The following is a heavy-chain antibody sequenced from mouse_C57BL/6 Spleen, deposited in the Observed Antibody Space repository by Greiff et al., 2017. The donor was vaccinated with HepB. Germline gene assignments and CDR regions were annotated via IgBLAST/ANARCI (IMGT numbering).Heavy chain of an antibody. D-gene: IGHD2-10*02. J-gene: IGHJ1*03. CDR1: GFTFSSYA. CDR2: ISDGGSYT. Sequence: EVKVVESGGGLVKPGGSLKLSCAASGFTFSSYAMSWVRQTPEKRLEWVATISDGGSYTYYPDNVKGRFTISRDNAKNNLYLQMSHLKSEDTAMYYCAREVYGNYYWYFDVWGTGTTVTVSS. CDR3: AREVYGNYYWYFDV. V-gene: IGHV5-4*01.